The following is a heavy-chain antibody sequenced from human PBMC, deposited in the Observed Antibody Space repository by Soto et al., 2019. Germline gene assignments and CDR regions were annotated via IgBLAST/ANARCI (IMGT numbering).Heavy chain of an antibody. D-gene: IGHD3-3*01. CDR2: MNADNGNT. V-gene: IGHV1-8*03. CDR1: GYTFTSYA. Sequence: ASVKVSCKASGYTFTSYAMHWVRQATGQRLEWMGWMNADNGNTDDSQKFQGRATITRYTSISTAYMELSSLRSEDTAVYYCARGLDFWSGPESLWGQGTLVTVSS. J-gene: IGHJ4*02. CDR3: ARGLDFWSGPESL.